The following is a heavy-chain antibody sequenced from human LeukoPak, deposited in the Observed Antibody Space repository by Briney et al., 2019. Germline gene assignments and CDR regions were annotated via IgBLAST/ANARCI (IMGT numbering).Heavy chain of an antibody. Sequence: ASVKVSCKASGYTFTSYYMHWVRQAPGQGLEWMGIINPSGGSTSYAQKFQGRVTMTRDTSTSTVYMELSSLRSEDTAVYYCARSLYGSGSYYRPFDYWGQGTLVTVSS. CDR1: GYTFTSYY. CDR3: ARSLYGSGSYYRPFDY. CDR2: INPSGGST. J-gene: IGHJ4*02. D-gene: IGHD3-10*01. V-gene: IGHV1-46*01.